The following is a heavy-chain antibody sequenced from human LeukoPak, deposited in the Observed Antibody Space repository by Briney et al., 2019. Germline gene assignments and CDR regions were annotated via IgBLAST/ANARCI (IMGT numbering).Heavy chain of an antibody. J-gene: IGHJ6*03. Sequence: PSETLSLTCTVSGGSISSYYWSWIRQPAGKGLEWIGRIYTSGSTNYNPSLKSRVTMSVDTSKNQFSLKLSSVTAADTAVYYCARASLKPLEYCSSTSCSIGKGYMDVWGKGTTVTVSS. V-gene: IGHV4-4*07. CDR1: GGSISSYY. D-gene: IGHD2-2*01. CDR2: IYTSGST. CDR3: ARASLKPLEYCSSTSCSIGKGYMDV.